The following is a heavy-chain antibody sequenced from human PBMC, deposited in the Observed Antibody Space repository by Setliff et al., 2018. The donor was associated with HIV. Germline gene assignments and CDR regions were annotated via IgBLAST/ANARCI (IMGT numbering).Heavy chain of an antibody. V-gene: IGHV4-39*07. D-gene: IGHD3-16*01. CDR2: IYYSGST. CDR1: GGSISSSNYY. Sequence: PSETLSLTCTVSGGSISSSNYYWGWIRQPPGKGLEWIGNIYYSGSTYYNPSLKSRVTISVDTSKNQFFLKLSSVTAADTAVYYCARDWAAPYYYGMDVWGQGTTVTVSS. CDR3: ARDWAAPYYYGMDV. J-gene: IGHJ6*02.